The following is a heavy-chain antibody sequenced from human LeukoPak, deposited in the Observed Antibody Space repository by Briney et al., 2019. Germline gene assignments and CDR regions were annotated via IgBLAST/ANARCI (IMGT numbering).Heavy chain of an antibody. Sequence: SETLSLTCTVPGGSISSGSYYWSWIRQPAGKGLEWIGRIYTSGRTNYNPSLKSRVTISVDTSKNQFSLKLSSVTAADTAVYYCARADYYDSSGQSFDSWGQGTLVTVSS. CDR1: GGSISSGSYY. CDR2: IYTSGRT. J-gene: IGHJ4*02. D-gene: IGHD3-22*01. CDR3: ARADYYDSSGQSFDS. V-gene: IGHV4-61*02.